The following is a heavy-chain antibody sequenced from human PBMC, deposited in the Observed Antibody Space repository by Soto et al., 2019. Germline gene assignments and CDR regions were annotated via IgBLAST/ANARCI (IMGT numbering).Heavy chain of an antibody. J-gene: IGHJ4*02. Sequence: QLQLQESGPGLVKPSETLSLTCSVSGGSISSRTFWWAWIRQPPGKGLEWIGDMYYSGSSYSSPSLKSRVTLSVDTSKNQLSLNLNSVTAADTAVYYCARHPRDDYNYGGSGIFDYWGQGTLVTVSS. CDR1: GGSISSRTFW. CDR3: ARHPRDDYNYGGSGIFDY. V-gene: IGHV4-39*01. CDR2: MYYSGSS. D-gene: IGHD4-4*01.